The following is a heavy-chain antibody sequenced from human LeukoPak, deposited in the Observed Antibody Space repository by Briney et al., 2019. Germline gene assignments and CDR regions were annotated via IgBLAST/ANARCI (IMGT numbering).Heavy chain of an antibody. CDR3: AGHLRWRTLDY. V-gene: IGHV3-23*01. Sequence: HPGGSLRLSCAASGFTFSTYAMTWVRQAPGQGLEWVSSISGSGSSTYYADSVRGRFTISRDNSKNTLYLQMNSLRAEDTAVYYCAGHLRWRTLDYWGQGTLVTVSS. CDR1: GFTFSTYA. J-gene: IGHJ4*02. CDR2: ISGSGSST. D-gene: IGHD4-23*01.